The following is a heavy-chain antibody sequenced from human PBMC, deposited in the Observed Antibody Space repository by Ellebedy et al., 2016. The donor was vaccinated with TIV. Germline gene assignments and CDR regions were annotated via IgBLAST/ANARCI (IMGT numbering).Heavy chain of an antibody. Sequence: PGGSLRLSCAASGFTFSNYGIHWVRQAPGKGLEWVANIWSDGSHQYYADSVKGRFTISRDNFKNTLYLQMNSLRVEDTAVYFCARARLPKYYFDFWGQGTLVAVSS. CDR1: GFTFSNYG. V-gene: IGHV3-33*01. CDR2: IWSDGSHQ. CDR3: ARARLPKYYFDF. J-gene: IGHJ4*02.